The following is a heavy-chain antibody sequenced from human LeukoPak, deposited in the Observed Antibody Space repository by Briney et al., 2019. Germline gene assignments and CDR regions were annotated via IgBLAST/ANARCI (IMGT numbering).Heavy chain of an antibody. CDR1: GFTFSSYA. J-gene: IGHJ3*02. CDR2: ISYDGSNK. Sequence: GGSLRLSCAASGFTFSSYAMHWVRQAPGKGLEWVAVISYDGSNKYYADSVKGRFTISRDNSKNTLYLQMNSLRAEDTAVYYCAKGVRTAMVTFDIWGQGTMVTVSS. V-gene: IGHV3-30-3*01. D-gene: IGHD5-18*01. CDR3: AKGVRTAMVTFDI.